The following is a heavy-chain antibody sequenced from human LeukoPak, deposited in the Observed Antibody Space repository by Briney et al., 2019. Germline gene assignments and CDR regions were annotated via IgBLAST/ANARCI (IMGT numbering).Heavy chain of an antibody. V-gene: IGHV3-21*01. Sequence: MSGGSLRLSCAASGFTFSSYSMNWVRQAPGKGLEWVSSISSSSSYIYYADSVKGRFTISRDNAKNSLYLQMNSLRAEDTAVYYCARDERGVDSYYYYMDVWGKGTTVTVSS. D-gene: IGHD5-12*01. CDR1: GFTFSSYS. J-gene: IGHJ6*03. CDR3: ARDERGVDSYYYYMDV. CDR2: ISSSSSYI.